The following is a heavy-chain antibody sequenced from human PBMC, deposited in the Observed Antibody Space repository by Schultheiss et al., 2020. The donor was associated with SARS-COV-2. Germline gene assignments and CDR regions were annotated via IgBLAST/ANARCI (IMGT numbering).Heavy chain of an antibody. CDR1: GFTFSSYA. V-gene: IGHV3-30*03. J-gene: IGHJ3*02. CDR2: ISYDGSNK. Sequence: GGSLRLSCAASGFTFSSYAMSWVRQAPGKGLEWVAVISYDGSNKYYADSVKGRFTISRDNAKNTLYLQMNSLRAEDTAVYYCARDGGLVDYYDSSGYLIWGQGTMVTVSS. CDR3: ARDGGLVDYYDSSGYLI. D-gene: IGHD3-22*01.